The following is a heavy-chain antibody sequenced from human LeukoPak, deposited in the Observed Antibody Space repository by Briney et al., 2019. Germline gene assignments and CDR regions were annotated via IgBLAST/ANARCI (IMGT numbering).Heavy chain of an antibody. CDR2: ISSSGSTI. CDR3: AKARGYSSGWQTVPHAFDI. V-gene: IGHV3-11*01. CDR1: GFTFSDYY. D-gene: IGHD6-19*01. Sequence: PGGSLRLSCAASGFTFSDYYMSWIRQAPGKGLEWVSYISSSGSTIYYADSVKGRFTISRDNAKNSLYLQMNSLRAEDTALYYCAKARGYSSGWQTVPHAFDIWGQGTMVTVSS. J-gene: IGHJ3*02.